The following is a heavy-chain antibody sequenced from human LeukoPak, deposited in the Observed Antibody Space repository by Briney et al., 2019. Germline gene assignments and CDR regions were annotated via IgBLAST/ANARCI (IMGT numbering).Heavy chain of an antibody. Sequence: GASVKVSCKASGGTFSSYAISWVRQAPGQGLEWMGRIIPILGIANYAQKFQGRVTITADKSTSTAYMELSSLRSEDTAVYYCARDRPWAPYYFDYWGQGTLVTVSS. CDR3: ARDRPWAPYYFDY. CDR2: IIPILGIA. V-gene: IGHV1-69*04. CDR1: GGTFSSYA. J-gene: IGHJ4*02. D-gene: IGHD6-6*01.